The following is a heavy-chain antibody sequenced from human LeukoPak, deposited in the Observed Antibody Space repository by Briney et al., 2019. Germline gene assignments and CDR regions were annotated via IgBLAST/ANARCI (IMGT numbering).Heavy chain of an antibody. V-gene: IGHV1-18*01. Sequence: ASVKVSCKASGYTFTSYGISWVRQAPGQGLEWMGWIRAYNGNTNYAQKLQGRVTMTTDTSTSTAYMELRSLRSDDTAVYYCARYDGPHYYYYYMDVWGKGTTVTVSS. CDR1: GYTFTSYG. J-gene: IGHJ6*03. CDR3: ARYDGPHYYYYYMDV. CDR2: IRAYNGNT. D-gene: IGHD3-3*01.